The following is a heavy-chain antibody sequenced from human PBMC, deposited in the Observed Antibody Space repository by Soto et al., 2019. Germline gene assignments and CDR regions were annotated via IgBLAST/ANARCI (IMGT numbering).Heavy chain of an antibody. J-gene: IGHJ4*02. V-gene: IGHV1-69*01. D-gene: IGHD4-17*01. CDR2: VIPVFNTS. Sequence: QVQLEQSGPEVKRPGTSVKVSCKASGGAFGRYSVSWVRQAPGQGLEWVGGVIPVFNTSNYSLKFQGRVAIFADLSTNKVFMDLRSLRSEDTALYYSARGDEMTAVTIFEYWGQGTLVTVSS. CDR1: GGAFGRYS. CDR3: ARGDEMTAVTIFEY.